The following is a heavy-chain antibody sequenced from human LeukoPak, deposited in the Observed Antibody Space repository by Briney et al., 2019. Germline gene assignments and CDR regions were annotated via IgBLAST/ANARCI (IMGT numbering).Heavy chain of an antibody. CDR3: ARGSEWEPLYYFDY. D-gene: IGHD1-26*01. V-gene: IGHV3-21*06. Sequence: GGSLRLSCAASGFTFSIYNMNWVRQTPGKGLEWVSLISSSSGYIYYTDSVKGRFTISRDNAKNSLYLQMNSLRAEDSAVYYCARGSEWEPLYYFDYWGQGSLVTVFS. CDR1: GFTFSIYN. CDR2: ISSSSGYI. J-gene: IGHJ4*02.